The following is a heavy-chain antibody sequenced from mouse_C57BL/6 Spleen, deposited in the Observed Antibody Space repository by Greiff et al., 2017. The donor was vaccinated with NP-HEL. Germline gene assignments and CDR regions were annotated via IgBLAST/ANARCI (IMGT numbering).Heavy chain of an antibody. CDR2: ISSGSSTI. V-gene: IGHV5-17*01. D-gene: IGHD2-4*01. CDR3: AREDYDVAWFAY. J-gene: IGHJ3*01. CDR1: GFTFSDYG. Sequence: EVHLVESGGGLVKPGGSLKLSCAASGFTFSDYGMHWVRQAPEKGLEWVAYISSGSSTIYYADTVKGRFTISRDNAKNTLFLQMTSLRSEDTAMYYCAREDYDVAWFAYWGQGTLVTVSA.